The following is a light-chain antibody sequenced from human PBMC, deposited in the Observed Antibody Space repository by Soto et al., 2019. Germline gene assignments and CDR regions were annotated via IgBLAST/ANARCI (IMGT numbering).Light chain of an antibody. Sequence: QSVLAQPASVSGSPGQSITISCTGTSSDVGGHNSVSLYRQDPGKAPKLMIYDVSNRPSGVSDRFSGSKSGNTPYLTISGLQLEDEADYSCSSFTRSVTYVLGTGTKVIVL. CDR2: DVS. V-gene: IGLV2-14*01. CDR3: SSFTRSVTYV. J-gene: IGLJ1*01. CDR1: SSDVGGHNS.